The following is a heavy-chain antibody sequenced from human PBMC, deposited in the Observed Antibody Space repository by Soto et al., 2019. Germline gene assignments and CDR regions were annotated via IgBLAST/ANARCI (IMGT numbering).Heavy chain of an antibody. D-gene: IGHD6-19*01. CDR1: GGSISSTSYF. CDR2: IYYTGSI. V-gene: IGHV4-39*01. J-gene: IGHJ4*02. CDR3: ARRATSGWYSFDY. Sequence: QLQLQESGPGLVKPSETLSLTCTVSGGSISSTSYFWGWIRQPPGKGLEWIATIYYTGSIYYNPSHKSRVTLAVDTSKNQFSRKLRSVTAADTAIYYCARRATSGWYSFDYWGQGTLVSVSS.